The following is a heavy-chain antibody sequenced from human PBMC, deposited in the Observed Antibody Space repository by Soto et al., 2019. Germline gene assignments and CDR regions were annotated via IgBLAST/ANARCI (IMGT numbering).Heavy chain of an antibody. V-gene: IGHV3-23*01. CDR2: ISGSGGST. D-gene: IGHD6-6*01. CDR1: GFTFSSYV. CDR3: ARQLVHHYYYLDV. J-gene: IGHJ6*03. Sequence: PGGSLRLSCAASGFTFSSYVMSWVRQAPGKGLEWVSAISGSGGSTYYADSVKGRFTISRDNSKNTLYLQMNSLRAEDTAVYYCARQLVHHYYYLDVWGKGTTVTVSS.